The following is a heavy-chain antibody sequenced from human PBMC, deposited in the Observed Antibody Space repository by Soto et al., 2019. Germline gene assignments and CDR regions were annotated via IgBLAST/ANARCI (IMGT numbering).Heavy chain of an antibody. V-gene: IGHV1-46*01. D-gene: IGHD3-3*01. CDR3: ARDPHRKYYDFWSGYYTTNWFDP. CDR2: INPSGGST. Sequence: QVQLVQSGAEVKKPGASVKVSCKASGYTFTSYYMHWVRQAPGQGLEWMGIINPSGGSTSYAQKFQGRVTMTRDTSTSTVYMELSSLRSEDTAVYYCARDPHRKYYDFWSGYYTTNWFDPWGQGTLVTVSS. J-gene: IGHJ5*02. CDR1: GYTFTSYY.